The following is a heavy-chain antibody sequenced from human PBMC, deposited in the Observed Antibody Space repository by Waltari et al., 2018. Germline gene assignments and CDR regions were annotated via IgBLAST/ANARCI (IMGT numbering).Heavy chain of an antibody. D-gene: IGHD5-12*01. Sequence: QVQLQESGPGLVKPSETLSLTCTVSGGSISNHYWSWIRQPPGKGLEWIGSIHYSGSTNYNPSLNSRVTISVDTSKNQLSLKMSSVTAADTAIYYCARDGGDGYNSLHEYYFDYWGQGTLVTVSS. CDR1: GGSISNHY. V-gene: IGHV4-59*11. J-gene: IGHJ4*02. CDR3: ARDGGDGYNSLHEYYFDY. CDR2: IHYSGST.